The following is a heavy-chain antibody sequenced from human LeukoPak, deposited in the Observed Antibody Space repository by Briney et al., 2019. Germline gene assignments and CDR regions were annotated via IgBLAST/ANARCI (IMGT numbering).Heavy chain of an antibody. Sequence: GGSLRLSCAASGFTFSSYAMHWVRQAPGKGLEWVAVISYDGSNKYYADSVKGRFTISRDNSKNTLYLQMNSLRDEDTAVYYCVRGNPMDVWGQGTTVTVSS. CDR3: VRGNPMDV. CDR1: GFTFSSYA. J-gene: IGHJ6*02. CDR2: ISYDGSNK. V-gene: IGHV3-30-3*01.